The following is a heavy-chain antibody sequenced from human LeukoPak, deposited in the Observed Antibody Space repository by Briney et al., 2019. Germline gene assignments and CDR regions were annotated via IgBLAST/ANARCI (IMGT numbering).Heavy chain of an antibody. CDR2: IIPIFHTT. D-gene: IGHD3-22*01. Sequence: ASVRVSCKASGGTFSSYAISWVRQAPGQGLEWMGRIIPIFHTTNYAQKFQGRVTITTEQSTSTAYMEPSSLRSEDTAVYYCARDIPGSSGYFNDAFDMWGQGTMDTVSS. J-gene: IGHJ3*02. CDR1: GGTFSSYA. CDR3: ARDIPGSSGYFNDAFDM. V-gene: IGHV1-69*05.